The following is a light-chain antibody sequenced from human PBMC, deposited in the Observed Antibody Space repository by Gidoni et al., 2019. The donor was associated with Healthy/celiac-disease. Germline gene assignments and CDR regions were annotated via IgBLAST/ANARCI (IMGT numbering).Light chain of an antibody. CDR2: GAS. J-gene: IGKJ4*01. CDR1: QSVSSN. Sequence: EIVMTQSQATLSVSPGERATLSCRASQSVSSNLAWYQQKPGQAPRLLIYGASTRATGIPARFSCSGSGTEFTLTISSLQSEDFAVYYCQQYNNWPPLTFGGGTKVEIK. CDR3: QQYNNWPPLT. V-gene: IGKV3-15*01.